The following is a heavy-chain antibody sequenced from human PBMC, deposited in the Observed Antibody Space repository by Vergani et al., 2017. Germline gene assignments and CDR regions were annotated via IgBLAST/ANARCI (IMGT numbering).Heavy chain of an antibody. Sequence: EVQLVESGGGLVQPGGSLKLSCAASGFTFSGSAMHWVRQASGKGLEWVGRIRSKANSYATAYAASVKGRSTISRDDSKNTAYLQMNSLKTEDTAVYYCTRHVDTAMVTGYYYYGMDVWGQGTTVTVSS. J-gene: IGHJ6*02. V-gene: IGHV3-73*02. CDR3: TRHVDTAMVTGYYYYGMDV. CDR1: GFTFSGSA. D-gene: IGHD5-18*01. CDR2: IRSKANSYAT.